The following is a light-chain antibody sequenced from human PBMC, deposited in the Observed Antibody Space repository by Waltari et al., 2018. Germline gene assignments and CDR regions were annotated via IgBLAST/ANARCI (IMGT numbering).Light chain of an antibody. V-gene: IGKV3-11*01. CDR1: QSVSSY. CDR3: QQRSKWPKT. Sequence: IVLTPSPVTLSLSPGARATLSCRASQSVSSYLAWYQQKPGQAPRLLIYDASNRATGIPARFSGTGSGTDFTLTISSLEPEDFTIYYCQQRSKWPKTFGGGTKVEIK. CDR2: DAS. J-gene: IGKJ4*01.